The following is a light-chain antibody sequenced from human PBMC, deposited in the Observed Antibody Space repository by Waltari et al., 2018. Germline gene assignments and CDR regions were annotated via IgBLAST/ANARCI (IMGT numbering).Light chain of an antibody. V-gene: IGLV1-44*01. Sequence: QSVLTQPPSASGTPGQRVSMSCSGRSSNIGSNTVNWYQQLPGTAPKLLIYSNNQRPSGVPDRFSGSKSGTSASLAISGLLSEDEADYYCAAWDDSLNGVIFGGGTKLTVL. CDR3: AAWDDSLNGVI. J-gene: IGLJ2*01. CDR1: SSNIGSNT. CDR2: SNN.